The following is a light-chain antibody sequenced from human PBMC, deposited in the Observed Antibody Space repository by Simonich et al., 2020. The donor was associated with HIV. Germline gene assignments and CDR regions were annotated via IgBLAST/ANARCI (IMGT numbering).Light chain of an antibody. Sequence: EIVMTQSPATLSVSPGERATLSCRASQSVSSNLAWYQQKPGQAPRLLIYDASNRATSIPARFSGSGSGTDFTLTISRLEPEDFAVYYCQQYGSSPRVTFGPGTKVDIK. CDR2: DAS. CDR1: QSVSSN. J-gene: IGKJ3*01. V-gene: IGKV3-20*01. CDR3: QQYGSSPRVT.